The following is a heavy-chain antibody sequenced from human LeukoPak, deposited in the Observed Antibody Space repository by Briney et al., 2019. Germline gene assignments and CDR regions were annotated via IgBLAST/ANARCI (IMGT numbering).Heavy chain of an antibody. CDR2: IYYSGST. Sequence: SETLSLTCTVPGGSISSYYWSWIRQPPGKGLERIGYIYYSGSTNYNPSLKSRVTISVDTSKNQFSLKLSSATAADTAVYYCASVGFGVFLDAFDIWGQGTMVTVSS. J-gene: IGHJ3*02. D-gene: IGHD3-10*01. CDR3: ASVGFGVFLDAFDI. CDR1: GGSISSYY. V-gene: IGHV4-59*01.